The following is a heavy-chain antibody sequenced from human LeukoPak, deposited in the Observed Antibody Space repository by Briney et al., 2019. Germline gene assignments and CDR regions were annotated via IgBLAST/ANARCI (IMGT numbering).Heavy chain of an antibody. CDR2: ISWNSGSI. V-gene: IGHV3-9*01. Sequence: GGSLRLSCAASGFTFDDYAMHWVRQAPGKGLEWVSGISWNSGSIGYADSVKGRFTISRDNAKNSLYLRMNSLRAEDTALYYCAKDDQSNYYGSALDYWGQGTLVTVSS. D-gene: IGHD3-10*01. CDR1: GFTFDDYA. CDR3: AKDDQSNYYGSALDY. J-gene: IGHJ4*02.